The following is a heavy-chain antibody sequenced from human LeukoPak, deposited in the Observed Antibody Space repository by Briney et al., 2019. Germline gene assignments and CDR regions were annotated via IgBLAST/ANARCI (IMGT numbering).Heavy chain of an antibody. CDR2: INPNSGGT. V-gene: IGHV1-2*02. D-gene: IGHD2-15*01. CDR1: GYTFTGYY. J-gene: IGHJ5*02. CDR3: ARDAPGMVGSGQNWFDP. Sequence: ASVKVSCKASGYTFTGYYMHWVRQAPGQGLEWMGWINPNSGGTNYAQKFQGRVTMTRDTSISTAYMELSRLRSDDTAVYYCARDAPGMVGSGQNWFDPWGQGTLVTVSS.